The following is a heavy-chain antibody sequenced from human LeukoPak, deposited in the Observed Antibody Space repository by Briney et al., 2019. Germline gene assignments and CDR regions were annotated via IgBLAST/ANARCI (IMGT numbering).Heavy chain of an antibody. D-gene: IGHD6-19*01. CDR1: GFTFSSYA. Sequence: PGGSLRLSCAASGFTFSSYAMNWVRQAPGKGLEWVSAISGSGGSTYYADSVKGRFTISRDNSENTLYLQMNSLRAEDTAVYYCAKDRVAGTDYWGQGTLVTVSS. V-gene: IGHV3-23*01. CDR2: ISGSGGST. CDR3: AKDRVAGTDY. J-gene: IGHJ4*02.